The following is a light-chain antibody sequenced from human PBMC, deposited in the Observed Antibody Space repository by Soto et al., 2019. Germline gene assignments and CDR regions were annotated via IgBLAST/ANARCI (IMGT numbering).Light chain of an antibody. CDR1: QSINSR. CDR3: QQYNWPLT. V-gene: IGKV1-5*03. J-gene: IGKJ5*01. Sequence: DIQMTQSPATLSASLGDRVTITCRASQSINSRLAWYQQKPGKAPKLLIYKASSLESGLPSRFSSGGAGKEFLTTISSLEDDASVYYCRQQYNWPLTFGQGTRLEIK. CDR2: KAS.